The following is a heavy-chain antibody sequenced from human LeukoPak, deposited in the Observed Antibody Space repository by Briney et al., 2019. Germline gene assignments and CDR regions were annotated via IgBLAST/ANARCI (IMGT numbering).Heavy chain of an antibody. CDR3: AKYYYDSSGHFDY. CDR2: IIPIFGTA. D-gene: IGHD3-22*01. CDR1: GGTFSSYA. Sequence: SVKVSCKASGGTFSSYAIRWVRQAPGQGLECMGGIIPIFGTANYAQKFQGRVTITAEKSTSTAYMELSSLRSEDTAVYYCAKYYYDSSGHFDYWGQGTLVTVSS. V-gene: IGHV1-69*06. J-gene: IGHJ4*02.